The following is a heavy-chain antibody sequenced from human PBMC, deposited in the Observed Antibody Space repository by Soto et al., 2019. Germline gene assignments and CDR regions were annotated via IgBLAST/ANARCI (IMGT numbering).Heavy chain of an antibody. CDR2: ISRSGDPT. CDR1: GFSFTTYA. D-gene: IGHD7-27*01. J-gene: IGHJ4*02. CDR3: AKENWGEQQGFDS. Sequence: GGSLRLSCATSGFSFTTYAMSWVRQAPGKGLEWVSGISRSGDPTYYSDSVRGRFTISRDNSHNTLFLQMDRLTVEDMALYYCAKENWGEQQGFDSWGQGTLVTVSS. V-gene: IGHV3-23*01.